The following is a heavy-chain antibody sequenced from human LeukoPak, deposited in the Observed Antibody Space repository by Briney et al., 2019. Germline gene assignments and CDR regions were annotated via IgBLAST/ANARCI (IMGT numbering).Heavy chain of an antibody. CDR2: IYYSGST. J-gene: IGHJ4*02. V-gene: IGHV4-39*01. D-gene: IGHD4-17*01. CDR1: GGSISSSSYY. CDR3: ARPWITTVTTTFQFDY. Sequence: SETLSLTCTVSGGSISSSSYYWGWIRQPPGKGLEWIGSIYYSGSTYYNPSLKSRVTISVDTSKNQFSLKLSSVTAADTAVYYCARPWITTVTTTFQFDYWGQGTLVTVSS.